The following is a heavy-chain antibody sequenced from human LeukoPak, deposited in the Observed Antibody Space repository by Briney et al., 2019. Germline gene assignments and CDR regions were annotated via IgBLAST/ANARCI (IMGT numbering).Heavy chain of an antibody. CDR1: GFTFSNAW. CDR2: IKSKTDGGTT. Sequence: PGGSLRLSCAASGFTFSNAWMSWVRQAPGKGREWVGRIKSKTDGGTTDYAAPVKGRFTISRDDSKNTLYLQMNSLKTEDTAVYYCTKALPLYRSGWNFDYWGQGTLVTVSS. CDR3: TKALPLYRSGWNFDY. J-gene: IGHJ4*02. D-gene: IGHD6-19*01. V-gene: IGHV3-15*01.